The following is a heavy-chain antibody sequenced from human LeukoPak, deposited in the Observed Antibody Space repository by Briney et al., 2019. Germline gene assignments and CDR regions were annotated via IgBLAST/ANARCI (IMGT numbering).Heavy chain of an antibody. CDR2: MNPYSGDR. J-gene: IGHJ4*02. D-gene: IGHD4-17*01. Sequence: ASVKVSRKTSVYTFTTYHINWVRQATGQGLEWLGWMNPYSGDRGYAQKFQGRLSITSDTSISTAYMELSSLRSDDTAVYFCARTTSLTASGYDYWGQGTLVTVSS. CDR1: VYTFTTYH. CDR3: ARTTSLTASGYDY. V-gene: IGHV1-8*03.